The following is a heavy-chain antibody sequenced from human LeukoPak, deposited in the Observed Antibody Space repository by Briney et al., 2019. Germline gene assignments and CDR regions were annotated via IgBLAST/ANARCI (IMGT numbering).Heavy chain of an antibody. CDR1: GYTLTELS. V-gene: IGHV1-24*01. CDR3: ARGYSSSSYFDY. Sequence: RASVKVSCKVSGYTLTELSMHWVRQAPGKGLEWMGGFDPEDGETIYAQKFQGRVTMTEDTSTDTAYMELSSLRSEDTAVYYCARGYSSSSYFDYWGQGTLVTVSS. J-gene: IGHJ4*02. CDR2: FDPEDGET. D-gene: IGHD6-6*01.